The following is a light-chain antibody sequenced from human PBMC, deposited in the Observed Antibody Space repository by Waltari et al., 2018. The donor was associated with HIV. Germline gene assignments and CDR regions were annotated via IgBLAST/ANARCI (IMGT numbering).Light chain of an antibody. CDR3: QQYYSYPVT. Sequence: AIRMTQSPSSFSASTGDRVTITCRASQGINSDLAWYQQKPGKAPELLIYAASTLQSGVPSRFSGSGSGTDFTLTISCLQSEDFATYYCQQYYSYPVTFGQRTKVEIK. CDR2: AAS. CDR1: QGINSD. J-gene: IGKJ1*01. V-gene: IGKV1-8*01.